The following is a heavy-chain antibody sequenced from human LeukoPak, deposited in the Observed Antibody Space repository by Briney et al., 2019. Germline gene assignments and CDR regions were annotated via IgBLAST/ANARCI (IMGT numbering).Heavy chain of an antibody. CDR1: GFSLNRRG. CDR3: ASIDGPSVFTYYMDL. CDR2: ISPRSETI. D-gene: IGHD3-16*01. V-gene: IGHV3-48*04. Sequence: GGSLRLSCATSGFSLNRRGMNWVRQPPGKGLEWVSYISPRSETIFYAESVQGRFAVSRDDAKGSLYLQVHTLRVEHTAVYYCASIDGPSVFTYYMDLWGKGTTVPVAS. J-gene: IGHJ6*03.